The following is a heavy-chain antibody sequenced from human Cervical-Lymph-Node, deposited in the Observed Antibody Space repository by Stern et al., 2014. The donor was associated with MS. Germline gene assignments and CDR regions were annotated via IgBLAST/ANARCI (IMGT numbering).Heavy chain of an antibody. V-gene: IGHV3-21*01. CDR1: GFTFSSYS. J-gene: IGHJ3*02. CDR2: ISSSSNYT. Sequence: EVQLVESGGGLVKPGGSLRLSCAASGFTFSSYSMNWVRQAPGKGLEWVSSISSSSNYTYYADSVKGRFTISRDNAKNSLYLQMNSLRAEDTAVYYCARDQGGKYYDSSGYYSDAFDIWGQGTMVTVSS. CDR3: ARDQGGKYYDSSGYYSDAFDI. D-gene: IGHD3-22*01.